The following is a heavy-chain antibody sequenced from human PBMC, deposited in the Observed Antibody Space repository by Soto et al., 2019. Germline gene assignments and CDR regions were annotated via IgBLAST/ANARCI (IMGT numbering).Heavy chain of an antibody. D-gene: IGHD6-19*01. CDR3: ASAPISIAVAQSSWFDP. Sequence: ASVKVSCKASGYTFTSYGISWVRQAPGQGLEWMGWISAYNGNTNYAQKLQGRVTMTTDTSTSTAYMELRSLRSDDTAVYYCASAPISIAVAQSSWFDPWGQGTLVTVSS. V-gene: IGHV1-18*01. J-gene: IGHJ5*02. CDR2: ISAYNGNT. CDR1: GYTFTSYG.